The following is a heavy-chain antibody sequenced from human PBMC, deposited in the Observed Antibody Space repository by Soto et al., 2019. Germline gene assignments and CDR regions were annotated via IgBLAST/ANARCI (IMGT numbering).Heavy chain of an antibody. Sequence: GGSLRLSCAASGFTFSSYGMHWVRQAPGKGLEWVAVISYDGSNKYYADSVKGRFTISRDNSKNTLYLQMNSLRAEDTAVYYCAKILCSSTSCYASYYYGMDVWGQGTTVTVSS. D-gene: IGHD2-2*01. V-gene: IGHV3-30*18. CDR3: AKILCSSTSCYASYYYGMDV. CDR2: ISYDGSNK. CDR1: GFTFSSYG. J-gene: IGHJ6*02.